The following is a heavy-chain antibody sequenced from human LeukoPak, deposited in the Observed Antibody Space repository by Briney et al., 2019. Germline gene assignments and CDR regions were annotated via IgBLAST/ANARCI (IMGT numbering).Heavy chain of an antibody. Sequence: GGSLRLSCAASGFTFSSYAMHWVRQAPGKGLEWVAVISYDGSNKYYADSVKGRFTISRDNSKNTLYLQMNSLRAEDTAVYYCARAPIYGPFDYWGREPWSPSPQ. CDR1: GFTFSSYA. D-gene: IGHD3-3*01. CDR2: ISYDGSNK. CDR3: ARAPIYGPFDY. V-gene: IGHV3-30-3*01. J-gene: IGHJ4*02.